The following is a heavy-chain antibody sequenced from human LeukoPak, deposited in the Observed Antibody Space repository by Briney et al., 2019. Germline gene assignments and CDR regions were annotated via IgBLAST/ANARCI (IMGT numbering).Heavy chain of an antibody. CDR2: ISGDGDTT. CDR1: GFTFDDYV. V-gene: IGHV3-43*02. CDR3: AKDRDCSFTSCYPDWFDP. J-gene: IGHJ5*02. Sequence: GGSLRLSCAASGFTFDDYVMHWVRQAPGNGPEWVSLISGDGDTTYYADSVKGRFTTSRDNSKNSLYLQMNSLTTEDTALYYCAKDRDCSFTSCYPDWFDPWGQGTLVTVSS. D-gene: IGHD2-2*01.